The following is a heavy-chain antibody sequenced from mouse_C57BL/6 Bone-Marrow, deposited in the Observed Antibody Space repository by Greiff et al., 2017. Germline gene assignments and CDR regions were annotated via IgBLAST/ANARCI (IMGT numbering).Heavy chain of an antibody. CDR2: IYPGDGDT. V-gene: IGHV1-82*01. Sequence: VQLKQSGPELVKPGASVKISCKASGYAFSSSWMNWVKQRPGKGLEWIGRIYPGDGDTNYNGKFKGKATLTADKSSSTAYMQLSSLTSEDSAGYFCANWDEFAYWGQGTLITVSA. CDR3: ANWDEFAY. CDR1: GYAFSSSW. D-gene: IGHD4-1*01. J-gene: IGHJ3*01.